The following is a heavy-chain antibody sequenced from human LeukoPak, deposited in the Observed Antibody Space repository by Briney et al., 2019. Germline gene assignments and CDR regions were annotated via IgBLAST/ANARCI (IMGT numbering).Heavy chain of an antibody. Sequence: GGSLRLSCAASGFTFSRNDMHWVRQAPGMGLKWGALISYDGNNKFYAASVKGRFTISRDNSRNTLYLQMNSLRGEDAAVYSCARGGIPTGPYYYFYYMDVWGKGTAVTVSS. CDR1: GFTFSRND. CDR3: ARGGIPTGPYYYFYYMDV. V-gene: IGHV3-30*01. CDR2: ISYDGNNK. D-gene: IGHD3-10*01. J-gene: IGHJ6*03.